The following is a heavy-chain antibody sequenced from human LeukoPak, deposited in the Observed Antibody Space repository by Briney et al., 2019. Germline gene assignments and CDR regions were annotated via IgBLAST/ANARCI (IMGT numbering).Heavy chain of an antibody. Sequence: GGSLRPSCAASGFTFSSYAMSWVRQAPGKGLEWVSAISGSGGSTYYADSVKGRFTISRDNSKNTLYLQMNSLRAEDTAVYYCAKYPVVPAAIWYYYYGMDVWGQGTTVTVSS. CDR3: AKYPVVPAAIWYYYYGMDV. J-gene: IGHJ6*02. CDR2: ISGSGGST. V-gene: IGHV3-23*01. CDR1: GFTFSSYA. D-gene: IGHD2-2*02.